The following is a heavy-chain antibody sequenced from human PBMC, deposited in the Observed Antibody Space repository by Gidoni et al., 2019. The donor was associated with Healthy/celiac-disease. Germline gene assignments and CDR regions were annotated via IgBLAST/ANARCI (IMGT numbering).Heavy chain of an antibody. J-gene: IGHJ4*02. V-gene: IGHV3-23*01. CDR1: GFTFSSYA. CDR2: ISGSGGST. Sequence: EVQLLESGGGLVQPGGSLRLSCAASGFTFSSYAMSWVRQAPGKGLEWVSAISGSGGSTYSADSVKGRFTISRDNSKNTLYLQMNSLRAEDTAVYYCAKVFKQQLVPTYYFDYWGQGTLVTVSS. D-gene: IGHD6-13*01. CDR3: AKVFKQQLVPTYYFDY.